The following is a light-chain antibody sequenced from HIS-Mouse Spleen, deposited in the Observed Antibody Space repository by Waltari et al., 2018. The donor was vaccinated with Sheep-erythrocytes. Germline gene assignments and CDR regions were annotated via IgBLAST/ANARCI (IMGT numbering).Light chain of an antibody. J-gene: IGKJ2*01. CDR1: QAISSY. V-gene: IGKV1-9*01. Sequence: DIQLTQSPSFLSASVGDRVTITCRASQAISSYLSLYQHKPGKAPKLLIYAAPTLQSGVPSRFSGSGSGTEFTLTNSSLQPEDFATYYCQQLNSYPHTFGQGTKLEIK. CDR2: AAP. CDR3: QQLNSYPHT.